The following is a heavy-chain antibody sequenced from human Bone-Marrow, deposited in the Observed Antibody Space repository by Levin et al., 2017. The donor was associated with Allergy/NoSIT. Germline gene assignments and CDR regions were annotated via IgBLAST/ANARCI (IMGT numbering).Heavy chain of an antibody. J-gene: IGHJ4*02. CDR2: IKQDGSAK. V-gene: IGHV3-7*04. D-gene: IGHD5-12*01. Sequence: PGGSLRLSCAASGFTFSTYWMTWVRQAPGKGLEWVATIKQDGSAKFYVDSVKGRFNISRDNAKKSLLLQMNSLRAEDTAMYYCARTRGYSAYDLYYFDYWGQGTLLTVSS. CDR3: ARTRGYSAYDLYYFDY. CDR1: GFTFSTYW.